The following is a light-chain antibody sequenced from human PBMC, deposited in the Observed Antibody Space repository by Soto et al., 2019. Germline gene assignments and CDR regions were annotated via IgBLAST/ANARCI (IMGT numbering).Light chain of an antibody. V-gene: IGKV2-28*01. CDR3: MQSLQTLYT. CDR2: IGA. Sequence: EIVMTQSPLSLSVTPGEPASISCRSNQSLLKSDGYNYLDWYLQKPGQSPQVVIYIGAGRAPGVPYMFSGRGSGTSFTLEISRVESEDVGIYYCMQSLQTLYTFGQWTKLEIK. J-gene: IGKJ2*01. CDR1: QSLLKSDGYNY.